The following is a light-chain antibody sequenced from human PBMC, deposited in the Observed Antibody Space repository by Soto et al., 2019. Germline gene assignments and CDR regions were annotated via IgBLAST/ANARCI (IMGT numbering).Light chain of an antibody. Sequence: EIVLTQSPGTLSLSPGERATLSCRASQSVSTNYLAWYQRKPGQAPRLLIYGASSRATGIPDRFSGSGSGTDFPLTITRLEPEDFAVYYCQQYGSSPPTFGRGTKVEIK. CDR3: QQYGSSPPT. J-gene: IGKJ1*01. CDR2: GAS. CDR1: QSVSTNY. V-gene: IGKV3-20*01.